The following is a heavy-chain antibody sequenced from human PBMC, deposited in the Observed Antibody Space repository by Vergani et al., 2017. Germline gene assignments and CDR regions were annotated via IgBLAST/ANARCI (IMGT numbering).Heavy chain of an antibody. Sequence: QVQLVESGGGVVQPGGSLRLSCAASGFTFSSYAMHWVRQAPGKGLEWVAVISYDGSNKYYADSVKGRFTISRDNSKNTLYLQMNSLRAEDTAVYYCARVYGFTTMVRGAISGAFDIWGQGTMVTVSS. CDR3: ARVYGFTTMVRGAISGAFDI. J-gene: IGHJ3*02. V-gene: IGHV3-30-3*01. D-gene: IGHD3-10*01. CDR2: ISYDGSNK. CDR1: GFTFSSYA.